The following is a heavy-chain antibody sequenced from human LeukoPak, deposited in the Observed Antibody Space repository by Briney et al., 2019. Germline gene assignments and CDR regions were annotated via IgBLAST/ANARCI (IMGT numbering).Heavy chain of an antibody. J-gene: IGHJ3*02. CDR3: ARANYYDSSGYLKYAFDI. CDR2: INHSGST. D-gene: IGHD3-22*01. Sequence: PSETLSLTCAVYGGSFSGYYWSWIRQPPGKGLEWIGEINHSGSTNYNPSLKSRVTISVDTSKNQFSLKLSSVTVADTAVYYCARANYYDSSGYLKYAFDIWGQGTMVTVSS. CDR1: GGSFSGYY. V-gene: IGHV4-34*01.